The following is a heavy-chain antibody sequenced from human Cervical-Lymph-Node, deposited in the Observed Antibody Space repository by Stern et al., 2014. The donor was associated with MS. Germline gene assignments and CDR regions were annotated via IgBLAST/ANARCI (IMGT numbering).Heavy chain of an antibody. CDR2: AFHTGTT. V-gene: IGHV4-59*01. Sequence: QEQLQESGPGLVKPSETLSLTCTVSGDSISTYYWSWVRQTPGRGLEWVGYAFHTGTTIYNPSLKSRVTISLDTSKNQFSLILRSVTAADTAVYYCARKALSMDHYFDSWGQGALVTVSS. CDR3: ARKALSMDHYFDS. D-gene: IGHD2-2*03. CDR1: GDSISTYY. J-gene: IGHJ4*02.